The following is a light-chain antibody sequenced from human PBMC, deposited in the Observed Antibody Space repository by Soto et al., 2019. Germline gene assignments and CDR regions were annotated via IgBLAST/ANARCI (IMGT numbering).Light chain of an antibody. CDR3: QQSYSTPRT. J-gene: IGKJ1*01. CDR1: QSISSY. V-gene: IGKV1-39*01. Sequence: DSPMTQSPSSLSASVGDRVTITCRASQSISSYLNWYQQKPGKAPKLLIYAASSLQSGVPSRFSGSGSGTDFTLTISSPQPEDFATYYCQQSYSTPRTFGQGTKVDIK. CDR2: AAS.